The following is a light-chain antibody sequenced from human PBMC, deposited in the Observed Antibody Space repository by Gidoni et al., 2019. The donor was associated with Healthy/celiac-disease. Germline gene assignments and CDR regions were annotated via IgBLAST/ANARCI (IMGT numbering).Light chain of an antibody. CDR1: SSNIGSNT. Sequence: QSVLTQPPSASGTPGQRVTISISGSSSNIGSNTVNWYQQLPGTAPKLLIYSNNQRPSGVPDRFSGSKSGTSASLAISGLQSEDEADYYCAAWDDSLNGPVVFGGGTKLTVL. J-gene: IGLJ2*01. CDR2: SNN. V-gene: IGLV1-44*01. CDR3: AAWDDSLNGPVV.